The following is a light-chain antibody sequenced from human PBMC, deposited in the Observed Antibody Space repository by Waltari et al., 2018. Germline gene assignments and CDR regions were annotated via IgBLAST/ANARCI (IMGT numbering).Light chain of an antibody. V-gene: IGLV2-23*02. J-gene: IGLJ3*02. Sequence: QSALTQPASVSGSPGQSITISCTGTSDDVGGYNLVSWYQQSSGKAPKLLIYEVHKLPSGVSSRFSASRSGNTASLTISGLQSEDEANYYCCSYAGTTSWVFGGGTKVTVL. CDR1: SDDVGGYNL. CDR3: CSYAGTTSWV. CDR2: EVH.